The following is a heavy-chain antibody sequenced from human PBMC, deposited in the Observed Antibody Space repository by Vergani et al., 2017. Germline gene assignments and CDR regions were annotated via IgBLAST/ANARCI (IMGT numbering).Heavy chain of an antibody. CDR3: SRGGYSGYDLNEYFYYYFMDV. V-gene: IGHV3-73*02. J-gene: IGHJ6*03. Sequence: EVQLVESGGDLVQPGGSLKLSCAASGFTFSDSAVHWIRQASGKGLEWVGRIGSTADGHATVYEESLKGRFTISRDDSQDTAYLQVNSQKPEDTAVYFCSRGGYSGYDLNEYFYYYFMDVWGKGTTVTVSS. CDR2: IGSTADGHAT. CDR1: GFTFSDSA. D-gene: IGHD5-12*01.